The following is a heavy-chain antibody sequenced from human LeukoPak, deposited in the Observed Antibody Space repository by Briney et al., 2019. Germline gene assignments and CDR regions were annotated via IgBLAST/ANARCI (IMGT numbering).Heavy chain of an antibody. J-gene: IGHJ5*02. Sequence: SETLSLTCTVSGGSISSGYYYWSWTRQHPGKGLEWIGNIYYSGSTNYNPSLKSRVTISVDTSKNQFSLKLSSVTAADTAVYYCARHGKKYQLLSWFDPWGQGTLVTVSS. CDR3: ARHGKKYQLLSWFDP. CDR2: IYYSGST. CDR1: GGSISSGYYY. D-gene: IGHD2-2*01. V-gene: IGHV4-30-4*08.